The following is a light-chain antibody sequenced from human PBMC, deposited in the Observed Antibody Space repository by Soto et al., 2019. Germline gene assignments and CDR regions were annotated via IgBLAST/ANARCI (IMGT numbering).Light chain of an antibody. CDR3: SSYRSSSTYV. J-gene: IGLJ1*01. CDR2: EVT. CDR1: SSDVGSYNY. V-gene: IGLV2-14*01. Sequence: QSALTQPASVSGSPGQSITISCTGTSSDVGSYNYVSWHQQHPGQAPKLMIYEVTHRASGIPDRFSASKSGITASLTISGLQAGDEADYYCSSYRSSSTYVFGTGTKVTVL.